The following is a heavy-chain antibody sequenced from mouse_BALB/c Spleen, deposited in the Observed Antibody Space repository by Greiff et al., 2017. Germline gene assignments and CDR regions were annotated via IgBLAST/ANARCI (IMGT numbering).Heavy chain of an antibody. V-gene: IGHV3-6*02. CDR2: ISYDGSN. Sequence: DVKLQESGPGLVKPSQSLSLTCSVTGYSITSGYYWNWIRQFPGNKLEWMGYISYDGSNNYNPSLKNRISITRDTSKNQFFLKLNSVTTEDTATYYGARGGNGAMDYWGQGTSVTVSS. CDR1: GYSITSGYY. J-gene: IGHJ4*01. CDR3: ARGGNGAMDY.